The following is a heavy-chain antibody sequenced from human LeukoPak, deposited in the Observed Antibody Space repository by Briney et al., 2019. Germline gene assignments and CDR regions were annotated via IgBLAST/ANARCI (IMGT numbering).Heavy chain of an antibody. V-gene: IGHV3-48*03. Sequence: GGSLRLSCAASGFTFSSYEMNWVREAPGKGLEWVSSISRSGSTKYYADSVKGRFTISRDNAKNSLFLQMNSLRAEDTAVYYCARVLRYCSGGNCYSGGLGYMDVWGKGTTVTISS. CDR1: GFTFSSYE. CDR2: ISRSGSTK. CDR3: ARVLRYCSGGNCYSGGLGYMDV. D-gene: IGHD2-15*01. J-gene: IGHJ6*03.